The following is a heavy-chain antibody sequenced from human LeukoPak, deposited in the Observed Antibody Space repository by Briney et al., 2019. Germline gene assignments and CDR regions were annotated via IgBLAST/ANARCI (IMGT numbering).Heavy chain of an antibody. CDR3: AREQRMVRGVIIYYFDY. CDR2: ISYDGSNK. Sequence: GRSLRLSCAASGFTFSSYAMHWVRQAPGKGLEWVAVISYDGSNKYYADSVKGRFTISRDNSKNTLYLQMNSLRAEDTAVYYCAREQRMVRGVIIYYFDYWGQGALVTVSS. J-gene: IGHJ4*02. CDR1: GFTFSSYA. V-gene: IGHV3-30*04. D-gene: IGHD3-10*01.